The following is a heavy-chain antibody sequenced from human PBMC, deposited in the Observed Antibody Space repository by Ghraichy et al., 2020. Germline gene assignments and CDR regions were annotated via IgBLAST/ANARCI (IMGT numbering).Heavy chain of an antibody. CDR1: GGSFSGYY. CDR3: ARQYGRWVQFGQYYYDY. V-gene: IGHV4-34*01. D-gene: IGHD5-24*01. J-gene: IGHJ4*02. Sequence: SQTLSLTCAVYGGSFSGYYWSWIRQPPGKGLEWIGEINHSGSTNYNSSLKSRVTISADTSKNQFSLKLSSVTAADTAVYYCARQYGRWVQFGQYYYDYWGQGTLVTVSS. CDR2: INHSGST.